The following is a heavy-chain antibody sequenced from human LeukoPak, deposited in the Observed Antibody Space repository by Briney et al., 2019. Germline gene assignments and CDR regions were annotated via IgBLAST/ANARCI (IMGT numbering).Heavy chain of an antibody. CDR1: GFTFSSYS. Sequence: GGSPRLSCAASGFTFSSYSMNWVRQAPGKGLEWVSYISSSSSTIYYADSVKGRFAISRDNAKNSLYLQMNSLRAEDTALYSCARRRSSTTGDAFDIWGQGTMVTVSS. CDR2: ISSSSSTI. CDR3: ARRRSSTTGDAFDI. J-gene: IGHJ3*02. V-gene: IGHV3-48*04. D-gene: IGHD2-2*01.